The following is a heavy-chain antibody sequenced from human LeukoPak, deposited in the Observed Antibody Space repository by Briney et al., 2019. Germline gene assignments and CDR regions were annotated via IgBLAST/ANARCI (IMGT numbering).Heavy chain of an antibody. CDR1: GYSFTGYY. CDR3: AGLSGYDPYYFDY. J-gene: IGHJ4*02. D-gene: IGHD5-12*01. V-gene: IGHV1-2*02. CDR2: IIPNSGGT. Sequence: ASVKVSCKASGYSFTGYYMHWVRQAPGQGLEWMGCIIPNSGGTDYAQKFQGRVTMTRDTSISTAYMELSRLTSDDTAVYYCAGLSGYDPYYFDYWGQGTLVAVSS.